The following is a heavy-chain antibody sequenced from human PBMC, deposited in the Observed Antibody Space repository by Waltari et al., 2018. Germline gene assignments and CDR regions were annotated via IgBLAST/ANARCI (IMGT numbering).Heavy chain of an antibody. D-gene: IGHD6-13*01. V-gene: IGHV3-23*04. CDR1: GFTFSSYA. J-gene: IGHJ4*02. CDR3: AKDFDIAAARGHFDY. CDR2: ISGSGYRP. Sequence: EVQLVESGGGLVQPGGSLRLSCAASGFTFSSYAMSWVRQAPGKGREWFSVISGSGYRPYYAASVKGRFTISRDNSKNTLYLQMNSLRAEDTAVYYCAKDFDIAAARGHFDYWGQGTLVTVSS.